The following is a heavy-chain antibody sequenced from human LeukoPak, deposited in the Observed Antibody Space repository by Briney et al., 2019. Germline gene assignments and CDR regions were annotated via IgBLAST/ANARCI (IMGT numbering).Heavy chain of an antibody. CDR3: ARDPRGWWETDF. V-gene: IGHV3-66*01. CDR2: IYSGGNT. CDR1: GFTVSSNY. D-gene: IGHD1-26*01. J-gene: IGHJ4*02. Sequence: GGSLRLSCAASGFTVSSNYMNWVRQAPGKGLEWVSVIYSGGNTYYADSVKGRFTISRDNSKNTLYLQMNSLRAEDAAVYYCARDPRGWWETDFWGQGTLVTVSS.